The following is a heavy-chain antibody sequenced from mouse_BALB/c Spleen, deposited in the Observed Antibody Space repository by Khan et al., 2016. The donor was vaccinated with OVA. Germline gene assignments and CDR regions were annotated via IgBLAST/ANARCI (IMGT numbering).Heavy chain of an antibody. Sequence: QIQLVQSGPELMKPGETVKLSCKASGYTFTDYSMHWVKQAPGKGLKWMGWINTESGEPSYADDFKGRFAFSLETSASTAYLQINNLENEDTATNFCASGLNYGTIDYWGQGTSLTVSS. J-gene: IGHJ4*01. CDR3: ASGLNYGTIDY. V-gene: IGHV9-2-1*01. D-gene: IGHD2-1*01. CDR1: GYTFTDYS. CDR2: INTESGEP.